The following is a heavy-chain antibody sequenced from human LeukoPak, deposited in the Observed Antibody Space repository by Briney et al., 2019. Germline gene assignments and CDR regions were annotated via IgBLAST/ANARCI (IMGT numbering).Heavy chain of an antibody. J-gene: IGHJ6*02. V-gene: IGHV3-21*01. CDR1: GFTFSSYS. CDR3: ARDSMDGYYYYYGMDV. D-gene: IGHD2-2*01. Sequence: GGSLRLSCAASGFTFSSYSMNWVRQAPGKGLEWVSSISSSSSYIYYADSVKGRFTISGDNAKNSLYLQMNSLRAEDTAVYYCARDSMDGYYYYYGMDVWGQGTTVTVSS. CDR2: ISSSSSYI.